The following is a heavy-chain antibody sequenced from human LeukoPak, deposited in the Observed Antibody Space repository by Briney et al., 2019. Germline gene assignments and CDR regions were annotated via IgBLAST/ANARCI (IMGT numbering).Heavy chain of an antibody. D-gene: IGHD6-19*01. CDR1: GFTFSSYA. CDR2: ISGSGGST. Sequence: GGFLRLSCAASGFTFSSYAMSWVRQAPGKGLEWVSAISGSGGSTYYADSVKGRFTISRDNSKNSLYLQMNSLRAEDTAVYYCARDLAGSGWYFGGQGTLVTVSS. CDR3: ARDLAGSGWYF. V-gene: IGHV3-23*01. J-gene: IGHJ4*02.